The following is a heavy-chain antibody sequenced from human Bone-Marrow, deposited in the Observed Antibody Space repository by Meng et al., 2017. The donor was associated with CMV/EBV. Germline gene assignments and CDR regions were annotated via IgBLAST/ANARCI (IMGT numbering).Heavy chain of an antibody. V-gene: IGHV3-21*01. CDR3: ARAQVYCSSTSCYDYGMDV. CDR2: ISSSSSYI. D-gene: IGHD2-2*01. J-gene: IGHJ6*02. Sequence: LSLTCAASGFTFSSYSMNWVCQAPGKGLEWVSSISSSSSYIYYADSVKGRFTISRDNAKNSLYLQMNSLRAEDTAVYYCARAQVYCSSTSCYDYGMDVWGQGTTVTVSS. CDR1: GFTFSSYS.